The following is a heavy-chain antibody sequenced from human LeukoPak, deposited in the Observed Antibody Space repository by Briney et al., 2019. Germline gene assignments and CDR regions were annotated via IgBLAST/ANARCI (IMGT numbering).Heavy chain of an antibody. CDR1: GFTFSSYG. V-gene: IGHV3-30*02. Sequence: GGSLRLSCTASGFTFSSYGMHWVRQAPGKGLEWVAFIRYDGSNKYYADSVKGRFTISRDNSKNTLYLQMNSLRAEDTAVYYCAKDYLYSGYDYAFDIWGQGTMVTVSS. CDR2: IRYDGSNK. D-gene: IGHD5-12*01. CDR3: AKDYLYSGYDYAFDI. J-gene: IGHJ3*02.